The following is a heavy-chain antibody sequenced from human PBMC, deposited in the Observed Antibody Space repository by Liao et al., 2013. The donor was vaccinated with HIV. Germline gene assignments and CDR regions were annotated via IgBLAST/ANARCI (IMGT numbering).Heavy chain of an antibody. CDR3: ARDRWSRAAVAGNHYYYYYYMDV. CDR2: VSSSGTT. Sequence: QVQLQESGPGLVRPSQTLSLTCTVSGDSISNDKYYWSWVRQPAGKGLEWIGRVSSSGTTKYSPSLKSRVAISADTSRNQFSVKVSSVTAADTAVYYCARDRWSRAAVAGNHYYYYYYMDVWAKGPRSPSP. V-gene: IGHV4-61*02. CDR1: GDSISNDKYY. J-gene: IGHJ6*03. D-gene: IGHD6-19*01.